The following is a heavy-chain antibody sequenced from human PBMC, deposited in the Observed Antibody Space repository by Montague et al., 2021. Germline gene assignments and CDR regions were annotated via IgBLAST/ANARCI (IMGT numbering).Heavy chain of an antibody. V-gene: IGHV4-39*01. Sequence: SETLSLTCTVSGGSISSSSYYWGWIRQPPGKGLEWIGSIYYSGSTYYNPSLKSRVTISVDTSKDQLSLKLSSVTAADTAVYYCASSPRGRWLQSYFDYWGQGTLVTVSS. D-gene: IGHD5-24*01. CDR2: IYYSGST. CDR3: ASSPRGRWLQSYFDY. CDR1: GGSISSSSYY. J-gene: IGHJ4*02.